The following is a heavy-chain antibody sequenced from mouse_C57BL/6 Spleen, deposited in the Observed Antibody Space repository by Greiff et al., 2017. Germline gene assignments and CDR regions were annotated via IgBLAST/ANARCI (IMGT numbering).Heavy chain of an antibody. V-gene: IGHV1-81*01. Sequence: QVQLQQSGAELARPGASVKLSCKASGYTFTSYGISWVKQRTGQGLEWIGEIYPRSGNTYYNEKFKGKATLTADKSSCTAYMGLRSLASEDSAVYFCARWGDGLYFDYWGQGTTLTVSS. D-gene: IGHD2-3*01. J-gene: IGHJ2*01. CDR2: IYPRSGNT. CDR3: ARWGDGLYFDY. CDR1: GYTFTSYG.